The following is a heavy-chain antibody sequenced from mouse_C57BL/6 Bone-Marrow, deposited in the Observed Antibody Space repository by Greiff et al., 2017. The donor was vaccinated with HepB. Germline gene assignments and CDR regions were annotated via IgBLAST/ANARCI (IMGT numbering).Heavy chain of an antibody. CDR2: IRSKSSNYAT. Sequence: EVQWVESGGGLVQPKGSLKLSCAASGFTFNTYAMHWVRQAPGKGLEWVARIRSKSSNYATYYADSVKDRFTISRDDSQSMLYLQMNNLKTEDTAMYYCVRDKLRSLYYYAMDYWGQGTSVTVSS. CDR1: GFTFNTYA. CDR3: VRDKLRSLYYYAMDY. J-gene: IGHJ4*01. V-gene: IGHV10-3*01. D-gene: IGHD1-1*01.